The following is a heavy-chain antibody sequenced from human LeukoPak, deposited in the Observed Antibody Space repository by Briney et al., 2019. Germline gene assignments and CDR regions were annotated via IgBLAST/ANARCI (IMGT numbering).Heavy chain of an antibody. CDR3: AREEQQLALDY. V-gene: IGHV1-46*03. Sequence: ASVKVSCKASGYTFTSYYMHWVRQAPGQGLEWMGIIDPSGGSTSYAQKFQGRVTMTRDTSTSTVYMELSSLRSEDTAVYYCAREEQQLALDYWGQGTLVTVSS. CDR2: IDPSGGST. J-gene: IGHJ4*02. D-gene: IGHD6-13*01. CDR1: GYTFTSYY.